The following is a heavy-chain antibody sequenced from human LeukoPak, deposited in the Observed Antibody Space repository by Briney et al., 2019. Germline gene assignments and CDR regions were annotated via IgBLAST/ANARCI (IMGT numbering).Heavy chain of an antibody. D-gene: IGHD2-15*01. CDR3: ARDGFGVRLGYCSGGSCYSDY. J-gene: IGHJ4*02. CDR2: ISSSGSTI. V-gene: IGHV3-11*01. CDR1: GGSFSGYY. Sequence: NPSETLSLTCAVYGGSFSGYYWSWIRQAPGKGLEWVSYISSSGSTIYYADSVKGRFTISRDNAKNSLYLQMNSLRAEDTAVYYCARDGFGVRLGYCSGGSCYSDYWGQGTLVTVSS.